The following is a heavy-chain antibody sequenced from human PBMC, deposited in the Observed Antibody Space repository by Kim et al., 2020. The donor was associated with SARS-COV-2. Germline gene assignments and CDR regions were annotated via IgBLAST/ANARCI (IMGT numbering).Heavy chain of an antibody. J-gene: IGHJ6*02. CDR1: GFTFSSYG. D-gene: IGHD2-2*01. V-gene: IGHV3-33*05. CDR3: ARARRPDIVVVPAPGGMDV. CDR2: ISYDGSNK. Sequence: GGSLRLSCAVSGFTFSSYGMHWVRQAPGKGLEWVAVISYDGSNKYYADSVKGRFTISRDNSKNTLYLQMNSLRAEDTAVYYCARARRPDIVVVPAPGGMDVWGQGTTVTVSS.